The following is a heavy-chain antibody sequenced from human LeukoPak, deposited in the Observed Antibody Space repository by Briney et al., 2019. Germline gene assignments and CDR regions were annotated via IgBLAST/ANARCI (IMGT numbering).Heavy chain of an antibody. J-gene: IGHJ4*02. CDR3: TRQGTAYSGSYDY. CDR2: IRSKANSYAT. CDR1: GFTFSGSA. D-gene: IGHD1-26*01. Sequence: GGSLRLSCAASGFTFSGSAMHWVRQASGKGLEWVGRIRSKANSYATAYAASVKGRFTISRDDSKSTAYLQMNSLKTEDTAVYYCTRQGTAYSGSYDYWGQGTLVTVSS. V-gene: IGHV3-73*01.